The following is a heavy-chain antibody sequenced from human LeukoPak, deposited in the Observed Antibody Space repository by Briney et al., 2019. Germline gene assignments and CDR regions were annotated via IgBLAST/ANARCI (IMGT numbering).Heavy chain of an antibody. V-gene: IGHV1-69*13. Sequence: GASVKVSCKASGGTFSSYAISWVRQAPGQGLEWMGGIIPIFGTANYAQKFQGRVTITADESTSTAYMELSSLRSEDTAVYYCARGWDIVVVPAALYYYYGMDVWGQGTTVTVSS. CDR2: IIPIFGTA. D-gene: IGHD2-2*01. J-gene: IGHJ6*02. CDR1: GGTFSSYA. CDR3: ARGWDIVVVPAALYYYYGMDV.